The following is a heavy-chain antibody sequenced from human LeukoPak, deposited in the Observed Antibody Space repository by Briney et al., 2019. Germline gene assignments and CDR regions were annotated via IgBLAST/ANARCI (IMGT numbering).Heavy chain of an antibody. Sequence: PSETLSLTCTVSGGSISSSSYYWGWIRQAPGKGLEWVSYISSSGSTIYYADSVKGRFTISRDNAKSSLYLQMNSLRAEDTAVYYCARDAASLGSRLWGQGTLVTVSS. V-gene: IGHV3-11*04. J-gene: IGHJ4*02. CDR3: ARDAASLGSRL. CDR2: ISSSGSTI. D-gene: IGHD3-10*01. CDR1: GGSISSSSYY.